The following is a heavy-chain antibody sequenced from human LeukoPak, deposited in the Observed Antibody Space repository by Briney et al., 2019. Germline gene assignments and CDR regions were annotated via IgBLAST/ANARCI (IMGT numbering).Heavy chain of an antibody. J-gene: IGHJ4*02. D-gene: IGHD4-23*01. CDR2: IIPIFGTA. CDR1: GGTFSSYA. CDR3: ARGLMYGGNSEVDY. Sequence: GASVKVSCKASGGTFSSYAISWVRQAPGQGLEWMGRIIPIFGTANYAQKFQGRVTITTDESTSTAYMELSSLRSEDTAVYYCARGLMYGGNSEVDYWGQGTLVTVSS. V-gene: IGHV1-69*05.